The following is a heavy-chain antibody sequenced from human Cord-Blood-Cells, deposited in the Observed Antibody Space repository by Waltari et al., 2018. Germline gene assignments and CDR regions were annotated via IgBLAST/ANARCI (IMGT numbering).Heavy chain of an antibody. D-gene: IGHD7-27*01. CDR2: FDPEDGET. CDR3: ATPTKLTVDAFDI. Sequence: QVQLVQSGAEVKKHGASVKVSCKVSGATLTELSKHWVRQAPGKGLEWMGGFDPEDGETSYAQKFQGRVTMTEDTSTDTAYMELSSWRSEDTAVYYCATPTKLTVDAFDIWGQGTMVTVSS. J-gene: IGHJ3*02. V-gene: IGHV1-24*01. CDR1: GATLTELS.